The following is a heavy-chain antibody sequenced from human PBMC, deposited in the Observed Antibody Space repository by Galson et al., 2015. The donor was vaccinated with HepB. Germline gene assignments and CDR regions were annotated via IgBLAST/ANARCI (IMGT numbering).Heavy chain of an antibody. D-gene: IGHD3-10*01. J-gene: IGHJ3*02. CDR1: GYSFTSYW. CDR3: ARQVTMVRGVIKDDAFDI. V-gene: IGHV5-10-1*01. Sequence: QSGAEVKKPGESLRISCKGSGYSFTSYWISWVRQMPGKGLEWMGRIDPSDSYTNYSPSFQGHVTISADKSISTAYPQWSSLKASDTAMYYCARQVTMVRGVIKDDAFDIWGQGTMVTVSS. CDR2: IDPSDSYT.